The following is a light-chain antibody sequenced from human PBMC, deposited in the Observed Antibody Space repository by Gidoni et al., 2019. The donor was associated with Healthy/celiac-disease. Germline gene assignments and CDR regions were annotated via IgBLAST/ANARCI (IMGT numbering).Light chain of an antibody. CDR2: GAS. CDR3: QQYGSSPPYT. CDR1: QSVSSSY. J-gene: IGKJ2*01. V-gene: IGKV3-20*01. Sequence: EIVLTQSPGTLSLSPGERATLSCRASQSVSSSYLAWYQQTPGQAPRLLIYGASSRATGIPDRFSGSGSGTDFTLTISRLEPEDFAVYYCQQYGSSPPYTFGQGTKLELK.